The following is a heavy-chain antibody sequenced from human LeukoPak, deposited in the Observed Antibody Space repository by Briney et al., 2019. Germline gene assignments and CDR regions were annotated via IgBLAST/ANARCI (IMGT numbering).Heavy chain of an antibody. CDR2: INPNSGGT. D-gene: IGHD5-18*01. Sequence: ALVKVSCKASGYTFDSYDINWVRQATGQGLEWMGWINPNSGGTNYAQKFQGRVTMTRDTSISTAYMELSRLRSDDTAVYYCARDEVGYSYGSVYWGQGTLVTVSS. CDR3: ARDEVGYSYGSVY. CDR1: GYTFDSYD. V-gene: IGHV1-2*02. J-gene: IGHJ4*02.